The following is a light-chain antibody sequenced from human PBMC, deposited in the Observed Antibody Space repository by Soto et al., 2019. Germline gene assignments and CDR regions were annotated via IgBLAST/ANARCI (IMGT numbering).Light chain of an antibody. V-gene: IGKV3-11*01. CDR2: DAS. CDR1: QSFRGL. J-gene: IGKJ1*01. Sequence: EIVMTQSPVTLSLSPGERATLSCRASQSFRGLLAWYQQKPGQAPRLLIYDASNRATGIPARFSGSGSGTDFTLTISSLEPEDFAVYYCQQRSNWPPWTFGQGTKVDI. CDR3: QQRSNWPPWT.